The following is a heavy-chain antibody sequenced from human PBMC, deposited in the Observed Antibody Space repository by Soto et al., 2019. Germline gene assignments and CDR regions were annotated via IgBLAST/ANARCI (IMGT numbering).Heavy chain of an antibody. Sequence: GGSLRLSCAASGFTFSDYSMIWFRQAPGKGLEWVSYISTTSNTIYYADSVKGRFTISRDNAENSLYLQMNSLRAEDTAIYYCARRSYFDYWGQGTLVTVSS. CDR2: ISTTSNTI. V-gene: IGHV3-11*01. J-gene: IGHJ4*02. D-gene: IGHD3-10*01. CDR3: ARRSYFDY. CDR1: GFTFSDYS.